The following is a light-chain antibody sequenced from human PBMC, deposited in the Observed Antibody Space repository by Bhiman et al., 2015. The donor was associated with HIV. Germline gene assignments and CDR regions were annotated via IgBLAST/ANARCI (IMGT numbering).Light chain of an antibody. CDR1: NWGIN. CDR3: QAWDTSSEV. J-gene: IGLJ1*01. Sequence: GSWAQDRQPTSPALDINWGINILSGISRSQASPLLVVIYQDYKRPSGIPERFSGSISGNTATLTISGTRTMDEGDYYCQAWDTSSEVFGSGTKVTVL. V-gene: IGLV3-1*01. CDR2: QDY.